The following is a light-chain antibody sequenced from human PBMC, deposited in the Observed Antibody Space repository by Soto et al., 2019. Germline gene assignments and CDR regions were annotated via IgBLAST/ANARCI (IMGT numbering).Light chain of an antibody. CDR2: GAS. CDR3: QQYYNWPRT. V-gene: IGKV3-15*01. Sequence: EIVMTQSPGTLSLSPGATATLSCRASQSLGSDLAWYQQKPGQAPRLLIFGASARPTGIPARISGSGSGTEFTLTISSLRSEDFAVYFCQQYYNWPRTFGQGTKVDIK. CDR1: QSLGSD. J-gene: IGKJ1*01.